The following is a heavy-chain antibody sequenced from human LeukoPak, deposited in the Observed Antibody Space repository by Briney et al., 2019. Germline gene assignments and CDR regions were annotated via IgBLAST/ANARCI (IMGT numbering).Heavy chain of an antibody. Sequence: GGSLRLSCAASGFTFSDYYMSWIRQAPGKGLEWVSYISSSGSTIYYADSVKGRFTISRDNAKNSLYLQMNSLRAEDTAVYYCARDPVLLWFGEFPQWGQGTLVTVSS. J-gene: IGHJ4*02. CDR3: ARDPVLLWFGEFPQ. CDR1: GFTFSDYY. V-gene: IGHV3-11*01. D-gene: IGHD3-10*01. CDR2: ISSSGSTI.